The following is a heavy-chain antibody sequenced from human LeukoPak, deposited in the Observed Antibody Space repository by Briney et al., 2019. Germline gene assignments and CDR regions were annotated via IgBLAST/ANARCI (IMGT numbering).Heavy chain of an antibody. CDR1: GFTFSSYS. CDR2: ISSSSSYI. J-gene: IGHJ5*02. V-gene: IGHV3-21*01. D-gene: IGHD2-21*01. CDR3: VRAYHPGGWFDP. Sequence: GGSLRLSCAASGFTFSSYSMNWVRQAPGKGLEWVSSISSSSSYIYYADSVKGRFTISRDNAKNSLYLQMNSLRAEDTAVYYCVRAYHPGGWFDPWGQGTLVTVSS.